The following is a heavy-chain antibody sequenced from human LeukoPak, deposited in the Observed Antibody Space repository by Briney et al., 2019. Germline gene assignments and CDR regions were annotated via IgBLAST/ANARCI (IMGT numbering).Heavy chain of an antibody. D-gene: IGHD6-13*01. CDR3: ARDPVAGYYYYYMDV. V-gene: IGHV3-23*01. CDR2: ISGSGGST. J-gene: IGHJ6*03. CDR1: GFTFSSYA. Sequence: GGSLRLSCAASGFTFSSYAMSWVRQAPGKGLEWVSAISGSGGSTYYADSVNGRFTISRDNSKNTLYLQMNSLRAEDTAVYYCARDPVAGYYYYYMDVWGKGTTVTISS.